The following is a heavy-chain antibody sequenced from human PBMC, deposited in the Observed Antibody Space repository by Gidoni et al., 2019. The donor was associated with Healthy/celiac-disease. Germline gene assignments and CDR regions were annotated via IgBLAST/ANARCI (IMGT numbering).Heavy chain of an antibody. CDR3: ARVVLGVTTFYGMDV. V-gene: IGHV4-39*01. J-gene: IGHJ6*02. D-gene: IGHD4-4*01. Sequence: QLQLQESGPGLVKPSETLSLTCTVSGGSISSSSYYWGWIRQPPGKGLEWIGSIYYRGSTYYNPSLKRRVTISVDTSKNQFSLKLSSVTAADTAVYYCARVVLGVTTFYGMDVWGQGTTVTVSS. CDR1: GGSISSSSYY. CDR2: IYYRGST.